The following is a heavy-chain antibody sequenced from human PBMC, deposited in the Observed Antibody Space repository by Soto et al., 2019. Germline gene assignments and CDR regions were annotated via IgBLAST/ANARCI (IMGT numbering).Heavy chain of an antibody. Sequence: QVQLVQSGAEVKKPGASVKVSCKASGYTFTSYAMHWVRQAPGQRLEWMGWINAGNGNTKYSQNFQGRVTITRDTSESTAYMELISLRSEDTAVYYCARSIRLAGDYCGQGTLVTVSS. J-gene: IGHJ4*02. V-gene: IGHV1-3*01. CDR2: INAGNGNT. CDR3: ARSIRLAGDY. CDR1: GYTFTSYA.